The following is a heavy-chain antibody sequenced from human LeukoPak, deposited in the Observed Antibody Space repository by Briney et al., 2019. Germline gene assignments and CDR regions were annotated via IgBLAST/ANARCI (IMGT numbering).Heavy chain of an antibody. CDR2: ISNNGGYT. Sequence: GGSLRLSCAASGFTFSNVWMNWVRQAPGKGLEWVSAISNNGGYTYYADSVQGRFTISRDNSKSTLCLQMNSLRAEDTAVYYCAKQLGYCSDGSCYFPYWGQGTLVTVSS. V-gene: IGHV3-23*01. D-gene: IGHD2-15*01. J-gene: IGHJ4*02. CDR3: AKQLGYCSDGSCYFPY. CDR1: GFTFSNVW.